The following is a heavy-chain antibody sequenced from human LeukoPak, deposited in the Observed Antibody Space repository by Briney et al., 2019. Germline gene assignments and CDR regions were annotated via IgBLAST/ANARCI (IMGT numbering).Heavy chain of an antibody. D-gene: IGHD5-12*01. J-gene: IGHJ4*02. V-gene: IGHV3-23*01. CDR1: GFTFNNYA. CDR3: AKDLGYSGYDSGTFDY. Sequence: GGSLRLSCAASGFTFNNYALTWVRQTPGKGLECVSAISGDGVSPYYADSVRGRFTISRDNSKNTLYLQMNSLRAEDTAVYYCAKDLGYSGYDSGTFDYWGQGTLVTVSS. CDR2: ISGDGVSP.